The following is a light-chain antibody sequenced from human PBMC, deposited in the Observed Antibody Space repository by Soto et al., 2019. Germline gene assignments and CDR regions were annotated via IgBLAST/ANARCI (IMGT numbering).Light chain of an antibody. CDR3: AAWDDSLSGVV. J-gene: IGLJ2*01. CDR2: RNN. CDR1: SSNIGSNY. Sequence: QSVLTQPPSASGTPGQRVTISCSGSSSNIGSNYVYWYQQLPGTAPKLLIDRNNQRPSGVPDRFSGSKSGTSASLAISGLRSEDEDEYYCAAWDDSLSGVVFGGGTKLTVL. V-gene: IGLV1-47*01.